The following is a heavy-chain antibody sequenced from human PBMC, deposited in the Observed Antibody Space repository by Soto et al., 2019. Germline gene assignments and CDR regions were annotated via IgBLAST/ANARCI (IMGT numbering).Heavy chain of an antibody. CDR1: RFTFSSYA. CDR2: ISYDGSSK. Sequence: GSLRLSCAASRFTFSSYAMHWVRQAPGKGLEWVAVISYDGSSKYYADSVKGRFTISRDNSKNTLYLQMNSLRAEDTAVYYCARDYYRFSSGHRFSMDVWGQGTTVTVSS. D-gene: IGHD3-22*01. CDR3: ARDYYRFSSGHRFSMDV. J-gene: IGHJ6*02. V-gene: IGHV3-30-3*01.